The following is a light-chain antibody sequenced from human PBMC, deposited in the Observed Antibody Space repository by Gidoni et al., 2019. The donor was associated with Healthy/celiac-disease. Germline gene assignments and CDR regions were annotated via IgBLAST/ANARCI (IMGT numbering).Light chain of an antibody. CDR1: SSDVGSYNL. J-gene: IGLJ3*02. CDR3: FSYAGSRGV. V-gene: IGLV2-23*01. Sequence: QSALTQPASVSGSPGQSITISCTGTSSDVGSYNLVSWYQQHPGKAPKRMIYEGSKRPSGVSNRVSGSKSGNTASLTISGLQAEDEADYYRFSYAGSRGVFGGGTKLTVL. CDR2: EGS.